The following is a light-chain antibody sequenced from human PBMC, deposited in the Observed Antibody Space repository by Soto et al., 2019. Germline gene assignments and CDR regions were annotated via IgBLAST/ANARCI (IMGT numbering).Light chain of an antibody. CDR2: EVN. CDR1: ISDVGGYNY. J-gene: IGLJ1*01. Sequence: SVLTQPPSASGSPGQSVTISCTGTISDVGGYNYVAWYQQHPGKAPKLMIYEVNKRPSGVPDRFSGSKSGSTASLTVSGLQAEDEADYYCSSYAGSSSYVFGTGTKVIVL. V-gene: IGLV2-8*01. CDR3: SSYAGSSSYV.